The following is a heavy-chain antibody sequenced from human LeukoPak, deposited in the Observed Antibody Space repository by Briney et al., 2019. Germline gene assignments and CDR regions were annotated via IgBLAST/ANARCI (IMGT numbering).Heavy chain of an antibody. CDR2: ISSSGSTV. Sequence: GGSLRLSCAASGFSFSTYEMHWVRQTPGKGLEWVSDISSSGSTVYYADSVKGRFTTSRDNAKNFLYLQMHGLRAEDTGVYYCSLLAVASPQDYWGQGTLVTVSS. J-gene: IGHJ4*02. CDR1: GFSFSTYE. CDR3: SLLAVASPQDY. D-gene: IGHD6-19*01. V-gene: IGHV3-48*03.